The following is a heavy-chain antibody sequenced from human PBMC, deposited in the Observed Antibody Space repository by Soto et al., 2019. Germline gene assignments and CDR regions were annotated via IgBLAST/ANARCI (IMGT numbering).Heavy chain of an antibody. V-gene: IGHV1-8*01. CDR2: MNPNSGNT. CDR3: ARGEYLRWEAGRYFDH. D-gene: IGHD1-26*01. J-gene: IGHJ2*01. CDR1: GYTFTSYD. Sequence: QVQLVQSGAEVKKHGASVKVSCKASGYTFTSYDINWVRQATGQGLEWMGWMNPNSGNTGYAQKFQGRVTMTRNTSISTADMELSSLRSEDTAVYYFARGEYLRWEAGRYFDHWGRGTLVTVSS.